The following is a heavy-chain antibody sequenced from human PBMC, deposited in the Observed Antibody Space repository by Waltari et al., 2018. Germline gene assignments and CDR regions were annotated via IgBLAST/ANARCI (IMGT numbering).Heavy chain of an antibody. V-gene: IGHV1-69*04. Sequence: QAQLVQSGAEVRKPGSSVKVSCKASGGTLSSYAISWVRQAPGPGLEWLGGIIPSLGIAHYAQKFQGRVTVTADESTSTAYMELSSLRSEDTAVYYCARVFVTPGSLIVNWFDPWGQGTLVTVSS. J-gene: IGHJ5*02. CDR2: IIPSLGIA. D-gene: IGHD3-10*01. CDR1: GGTLSSYA. CDR3: ARVFVTPGSLIVNWFDP.